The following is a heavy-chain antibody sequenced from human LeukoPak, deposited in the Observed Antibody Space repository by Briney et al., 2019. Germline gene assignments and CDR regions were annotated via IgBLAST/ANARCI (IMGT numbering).Heavy chain of an antibody. D-gene: IGHD1-26*01. V-gene: IGHV1-18*01. J-gene: IGHJ6*03. CDR2: ISAYTGDT. CDR1: VYTFSNYG. Sequence: GASVKVSCKASVYTFSNYGVSWVRQAPGQGLEWMGWISAYTGDTDYARTLQGRVTMTTDTSTNTAYMELRTLRSDDTAVYYCAREGGTYSDYYYYYIDVWGKGTTVTVS. CDR3: AREGGTYSDYYYYYIDV.